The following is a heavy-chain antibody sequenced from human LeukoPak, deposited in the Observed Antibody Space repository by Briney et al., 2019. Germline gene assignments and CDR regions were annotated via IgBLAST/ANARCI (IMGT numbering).Heavy chain of an antibody. V-gene: IGHV3-7*01. Sequence: GGSLRLSCAASGFTFSSYWMSWVRQAPGKGLEWVANIKQDGSEKYYVDSVKGRFTISRDNAKNSLYLQMNSLRAEDTAVYYCARERLAYDFWSGPDAFDIWGQGTMVTVSS. CDR3: ARERLAYDFWSGPDAFDI. J-gene: IGHJ3*02. D-gene: IGHD3-3*01. CDR1: GFTFSSYW. CDR2: IKQDGSEK.